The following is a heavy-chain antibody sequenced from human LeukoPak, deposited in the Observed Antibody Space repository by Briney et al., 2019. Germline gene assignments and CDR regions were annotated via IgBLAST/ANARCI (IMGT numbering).Heavy chain of an antibody. V-gene: IGHV3-30*19. CDR3: ARDWSRKSGFSSGWYELYYYYGMDV. D-gene: IGHD6-19*01. CDR2: ISYDGSNK. CDR1: GFTFSSYG. J-gene: IGHJ6*02. Sequence: GGSLRLSCAASGFTFSSYGMHWVRQAPGKGLEWAAVISYDGSNKYYADSVKGRFTISRDNSKNTLYLQMNSLRAEDTAVYYCARDWSRKSGFSSGWYELYYYYGMDVWGQGTTVTVSS.